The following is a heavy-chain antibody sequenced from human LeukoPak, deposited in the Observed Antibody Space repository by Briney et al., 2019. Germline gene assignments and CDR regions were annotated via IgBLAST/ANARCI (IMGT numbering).Heavy chain of an antibody. J-gene: IGHJ5*02. CDR2: IIPIFGTA. D-gene: IGHD3-3*01. V-gene: IGHV1-69*13. CDR3: ARRQNDFWSGYYEAYDP. CDR1: GGTFSSYA. Sequence: ASVKVSCTASGGTFSSYAISWVRQAPGQGLEWMGGIIPIFGTANYAQKFQGRVTITADESTSTAYIELSSLRSEDTAVYYCARRQNDFWSGYYEAYDPWGQGTLVTVSS.